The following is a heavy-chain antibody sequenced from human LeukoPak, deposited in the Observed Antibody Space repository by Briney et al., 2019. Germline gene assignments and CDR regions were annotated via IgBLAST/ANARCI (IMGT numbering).Heavy chain of an antibody. Sequence: SSETLSLTCTVSGGSIGSYYWSWIRQPPGKGLEWIGYIYYSGSTNYNPSLKSRVTISVDTSKNQFSLKLSSVTAADTAVYHRARQIYDSSGYLLDYWGQGTLVTVSS. V-gene: IGHV4-59*08. J-gene: IGHJ4*02. CDR1: GGSIGSYY. CDR3: ARQIYDSSGYLLDY. CDR2: IYYSGST. D-gene: IGHD3-22*01.